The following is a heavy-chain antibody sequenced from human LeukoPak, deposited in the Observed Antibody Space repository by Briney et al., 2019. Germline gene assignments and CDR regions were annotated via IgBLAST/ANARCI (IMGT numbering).Heavy chain of an antibody. V-gene: IGHV3-48*03. CDR1: GFTFSSYE. D-gene: IGHD3-10*02. Sequence: PGGSLRLSCAASGFTFSSYEMNWVRQAPGKGLEWVSYISSSGSTIYYADSVKGRFTISGDKAKNSLYLKMNSLRAEDTAVYYCAELGITMIGGVWGKGTTVTISS. J-gene: IGHJ6*04. CDR3: AELGITMIGGV. CDR2: ISSSGSTI.